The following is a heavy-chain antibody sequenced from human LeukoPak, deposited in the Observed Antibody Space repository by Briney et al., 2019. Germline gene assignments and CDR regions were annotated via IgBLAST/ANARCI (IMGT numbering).Heavy chain of an antibody. V-gene: IGHV3-33*01. CDR2: IWFDGSNK. CDR3: VRDIVPYSSNWYYFDY. Sequence: PGRSLRLSCVASGFTFSSYGMHWVRQAPGKGPEWVAVIWFDGSNKYYADSVKGRFTISRDNSKNTLYLQMNSLRAEDTAVYYCVRDIVPYSSNWYYFDYWGQGTLVTVSS. D-gene: IGHD6-13*01. CDR1: GFTFSSYG. J-gene: IGHJ4*02.